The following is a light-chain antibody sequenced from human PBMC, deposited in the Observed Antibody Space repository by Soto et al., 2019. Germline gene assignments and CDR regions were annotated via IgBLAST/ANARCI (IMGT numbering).Light chain of an antibody. CDR2: DVS. CDR1: SSDVGGYNY. V-gene: IGLV2-11*01. J-gene: IGLJ2*01. Sequence: QSVLTQHRSVSGSPGQSVTISCTGTSSDVGGYNYVSWYQQHPGKAPKLMIYDVSKRPSGVPDRFSGSKSGNTASLTISGLQAEDEADYYCCSYAGSYTVVFGGGTKVTVL. CDR3: CSYAGSYTVV.